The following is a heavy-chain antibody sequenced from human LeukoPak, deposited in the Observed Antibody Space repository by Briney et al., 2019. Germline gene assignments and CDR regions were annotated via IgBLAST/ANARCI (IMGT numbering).Heavy chain of an antibody. CDR1: GFTFSSYA. CDR2: ISGSGGST. CDR3: AKDQGVAGGVEYFQH. J-gene: IGHJ1*01. Sequence: GGSLRLSCAASGFTFSSYAMSWVRQAPGKGLEWVSGISGSGGSTHYADSVKGRFTISRDNSKNTLYLQMNSLRAEDTAVYYCAKDQGVAGGVEYFQHWGQGTLVTVSS. V-gene: IGHV3-23*01. D-gene: IGHD6-19*01.